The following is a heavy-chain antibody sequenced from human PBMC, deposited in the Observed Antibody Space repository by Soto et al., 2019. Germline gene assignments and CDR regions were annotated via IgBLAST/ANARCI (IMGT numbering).Heavy chain of an antibody. V-gene: IGHV3-23*01. CDR2: ISGSGGSS. CDR3: AREYSSSSQYYYYYYGMDV. CDR1: GFPFSNYA. D-gene: IGHD6-6*01. Sequence: TGGSLRLSCAASGFPFSNYAMSWVRQAPGKGLQWVSAISGSGGSSYYADSVKGRFTISRDNSKNTLYLQMNSLRAEDTAVYYCAREYSSSSQYYYYYYGMDVWGQGTTVTVSS. J-gene: IGHJ6*02.